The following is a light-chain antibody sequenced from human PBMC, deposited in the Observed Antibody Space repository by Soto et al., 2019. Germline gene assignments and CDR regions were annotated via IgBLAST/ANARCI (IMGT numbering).Light chain of an antibody. CDR1: QTLTNTY. CDR2: DAS. J-gene: IGKJ1*01. Sequence: EIVLTQSPGTLSLSPGERATLSCRASQTLTNTYLAWYQQKPGQAPRLLIFDASTRATGIPDRFSSSGSGTDFTLTISRLEPEDFAVYCCQLYGVSPKTFGQGTNVEVK. V-gene: IGKV3-20*01. CDR3: QLYGVSPKT.